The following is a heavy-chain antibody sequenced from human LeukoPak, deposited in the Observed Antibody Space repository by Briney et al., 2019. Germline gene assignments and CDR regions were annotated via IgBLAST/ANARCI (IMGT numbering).Heavy chain of an antibody. CDR3: ATCITGSIGEFDY. CDR2: IYPGDSDT. D-gene: IGHD1-20*01. J-gene: IGHJ4*02. CDR1: GYSFISYW. Sequence: GESLKISCKGSGYSFISYWFGWVRQMPGKGLEWMGIIYPGDSDTRYSPSFQGQVTISADKSISTAYLQWRSLKASDTAMYYCATCITGSIGEFDYWGQGTLVTVSS. V-gene: IGHV5-51*01.